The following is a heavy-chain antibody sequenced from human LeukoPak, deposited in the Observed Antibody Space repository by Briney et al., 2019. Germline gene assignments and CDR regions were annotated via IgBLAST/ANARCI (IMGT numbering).Heavy chain of an antibody. CDR2: ISYDGSNK. V-gene: IGHV3-30-3*01. J-gene: IGHJ4*02. D-gene: IGHD6-13*01. Sequence: GGSLRLSCAASGFTFSSYAMHWVRQAPGKGLEWVAVISYDGSNKYYADSVKGRFTISRDNSKNTLYLHMNSLRVEDTAVYYCARSDSSSWYFDYWGQGTLVTVSS. CDR3: ARSDSSSWYFDY. CDR1: GFTFSSYA.